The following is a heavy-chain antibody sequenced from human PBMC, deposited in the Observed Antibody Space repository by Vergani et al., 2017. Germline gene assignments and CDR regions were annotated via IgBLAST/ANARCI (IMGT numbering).Heavy chain of an antibody. D-gene: IGHD2-2*01. CDR3: ARRDCSSTSCYLDWFDP. V-gene: IGHV5-51*01. J-gene: IGHJ5*02. CDR2: IYPGDSDT. Sequence: VQLVQSGAEVKKPGESLKISCKGSGYSFTSYWIGWVRQMPGKGLEWMGIIYPGDSDTRYSPSFQGQVTISADKSISTAYLQWSSLKASDTAMYYCARRDCSSTSCYLDWFDPWGQGTLVTVSS. CDR1: GYSFTSYW.